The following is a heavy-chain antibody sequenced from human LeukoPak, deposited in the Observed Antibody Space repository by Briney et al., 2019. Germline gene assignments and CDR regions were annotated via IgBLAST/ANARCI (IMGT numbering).Heavy chain of an antibody. Sequence: EASVTVSCMASGYTFTSYGISWVQQAPGQGLERMGWISAYNGNTNYAQKLQGRVTMTTDTSTSTAYMELRSLRSDDTAVYYCARNLRGTSGTYDYWGQGTLVTVSS. CDR3: ARNLRGTSGTYDY. D-gene: IGHD2-2*01. J-gene: IGHJ4*02. CDR2: ISAYNGNT. CDR1: GYTFTSYG. V-gene: IGHV1-18*04.